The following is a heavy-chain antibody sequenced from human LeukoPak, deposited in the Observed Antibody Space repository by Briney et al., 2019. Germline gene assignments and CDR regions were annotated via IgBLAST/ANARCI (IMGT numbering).Heavy chain of an antibody. CDR3: ARRYYYDSSGYDD. J-gene: IGHJ4*02. CDR1: GGSISSGSYY. V-gene: IGHV4-61*02. Sequence: SQTLSLTCTVSGGSISSGSYYGSWIRQPAGKGLEWIGRIYTSGSTNYNPSLKSRVTISVDTSKNQFSLKLSSVTAADTAVYYCARRYYYDSSGYDDWGQGTLVTVFS. CDR2: IYTSGST. D-gene: IGHD3-22*01.